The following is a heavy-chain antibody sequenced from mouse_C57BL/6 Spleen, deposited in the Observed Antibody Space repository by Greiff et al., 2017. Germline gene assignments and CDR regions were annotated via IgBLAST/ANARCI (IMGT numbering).Heavy chain of an antibody. J-gene: IGHJ2*01. CDR1: GYTFTSYW. V-gene: IGHV1-50*01. CDR2: IDPSDSYT. Sequence: QVHVKQPGAELVKPGASVKLSCKASGYTFTSYWMQWVKQRPGQGLEWIGEIDPSDSYTNYNQKFKGKATLTVDTSSSTAYMQLSSLTSEDSAVYYCARRGSNYYFDYWGQGTTLTVSS. D-gene: IGHD2-5*01. CDR3: ARRGSNYYFDY.